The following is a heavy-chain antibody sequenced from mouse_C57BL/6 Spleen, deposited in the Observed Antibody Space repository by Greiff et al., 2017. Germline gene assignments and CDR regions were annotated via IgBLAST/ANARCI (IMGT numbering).Heavy chain of an antibody. J-gene: IGHJ2*01. V-gene: IGHV1-26*01. CDR2: INPKNGGT. Sequence: VQLQQSGPELVKPGASVKISCKASGYTFTDYYMNWVKQSHGKSLEWIGDINPKNGGTSYNEKFKGKATLTVDNSSSTAYMELRSLTSEDSAVYDGARWRDYYGSRCYFDYWGQGTTLTVSS. CDR3: ARWRDYYGSRCYFDY. CDR1: GYTFTDYY. D-gene: IGHD1-1*01.